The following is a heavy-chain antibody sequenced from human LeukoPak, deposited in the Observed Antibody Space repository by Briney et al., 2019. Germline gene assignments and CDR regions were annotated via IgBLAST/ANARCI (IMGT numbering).Heavy chain of an antibody. J-gene: IGHJ5*02. CDR2: IYTSGST. Sequence: SETLSLTCKVSGGSISSYYWSWIRQPAGKGLEWIGRIYTSGSTNYNPSLKSRVTMSVDTSKNQFSLKLSSVTAADTAVYYCARDRAAGMEGRDWFDPWGQGTLVTVSS. D-gene: IGHD6-13*01. CDR1: GGSISSYY. CDR3: ARDRAAGMEGRDWFDP. V-gene: IGHV4-4*07.